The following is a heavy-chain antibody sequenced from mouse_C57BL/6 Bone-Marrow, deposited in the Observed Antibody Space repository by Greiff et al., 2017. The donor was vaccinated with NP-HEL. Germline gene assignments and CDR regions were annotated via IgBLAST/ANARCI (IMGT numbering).Heavy chain of an antibody. D-gene: IGHD2-4*01. J-gene: IGHJ4*01. CDR1: GYTFTSYW. CDR3: ARRGLRRLYYYAMDY. Sequence: VKLMESGAELVKPGASVKMSCKASGYTFTSYWITWVKQRPGQGLEWIGDIYPGSGSTNYNEKFKSKATLTVDTSSSTAYMKLSSLTSEDSAVYYCARRGLRRLYYYAMDYWGQGTSVTASS. CDR2: IYPGSGST. V-gene: IGHV1-55*01.